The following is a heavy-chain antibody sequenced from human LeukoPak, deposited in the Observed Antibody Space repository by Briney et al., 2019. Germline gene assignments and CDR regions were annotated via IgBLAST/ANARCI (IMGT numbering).Heavy chain of an antibody. Sequence: SQTLSLTCTDSGGSISSGSYYWSWIRQPAGKGLEWIGRIYTSGSTNYNPSLKSRVTISVDTSKNQFSLKLSSVTAADTAVYYCARGQLLWFGEFSRKHYGMDVWGQGTTVTVSS. CDR2: IYTSGST. D-gene: IGHD3-10*01. CDR1: GGSISSGSYY. CDR3: ARGQLLWFGEFSRKHYGMDV. V-gene: IGHV4-61*02. J-gene: IGHJ6*02.